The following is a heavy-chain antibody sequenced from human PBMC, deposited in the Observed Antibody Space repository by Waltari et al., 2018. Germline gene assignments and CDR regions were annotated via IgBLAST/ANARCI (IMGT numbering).Heavy chain of an antibody. D-gene: IGHD6-13*01. CDR3: ARGYDDIAPAGNVVYWFDP. CDR2: IIPILGIA. J-gene: IGHJ5*02. V-gene: IGHV1-69*02. Sequence: QVQLVQSGAEVKKPGSSVKVSCKASGGTFSSYTISWVRQAPGPGLEWMGRIIPILGIANYAQKFQGRVTITADKSTSTAYMERSSLRSEDTAVYYCARGYDDIAPAGNVVYWFDPWGQGTLVTVSS. CDR1: GGTFSSYT.